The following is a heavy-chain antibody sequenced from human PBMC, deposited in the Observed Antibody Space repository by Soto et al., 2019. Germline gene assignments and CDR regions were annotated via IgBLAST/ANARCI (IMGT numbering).Heavy chain of an antibody. CDR1: GYTFTSFG. CDR3: ARDHRGGTDAFDI. V-gene: IGHV1-18*01. Sequence: QVQLVQSGAEVKKPGASVKVSCKASGYTFTSFGISWVRQAPGHGLEWMGWISAYNGNTNYAENLQGIVTMTTDTSTSTAYMELRSLRSDDTAVYYCARDHRGGTDAFDIWGQGTMVTVSS. CDR2: ISAYNGNT. D-gene: IGHD2-15*01. J-gene: IGHJ3*02.